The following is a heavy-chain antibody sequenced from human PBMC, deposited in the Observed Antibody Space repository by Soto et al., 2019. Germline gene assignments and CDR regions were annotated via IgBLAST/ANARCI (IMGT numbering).Heavy chain of an antibody. D-gene: IGHD3-22*01. CDR3: ATPPYYYDSSGRTIDY. V-gene: IGHV3-21*01. CDR2: ISSSSSYI. CDR1: GFTFSSYS. Sequence: RRLSCAASGFTFSSYSMNWVRQAPGKGLEWVSSISSSSSYIYYADSVKGRFTISRDNAKNSLYLQMNSLRAEDTAVYYCATPPYYYDSSGRTIDYWGQGTLVTVSS. J-gene: IGHJ4*02.